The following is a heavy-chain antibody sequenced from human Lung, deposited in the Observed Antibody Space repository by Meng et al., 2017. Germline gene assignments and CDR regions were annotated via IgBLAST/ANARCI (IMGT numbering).Heavy chain of an antibody. CDR3: TTWFRVVANDNDY. CDR2: IKSKTDGGTT. D-gene: IGHD5-12*01. J-gene: IGHJ4*02. CDR1: GFTFSNAW. Sequence: GGSLRLSCAASGFTFSNAWMSWVRQAPGKGLEWVGRIKSKTDGGTTDYAAPVKGRFTISRDDSKNTLYLQMNSLKTEDTAVYYCTTWFRVVANDNDYWGQGTLVTVSS. V-gene: IGHV3-15*01.